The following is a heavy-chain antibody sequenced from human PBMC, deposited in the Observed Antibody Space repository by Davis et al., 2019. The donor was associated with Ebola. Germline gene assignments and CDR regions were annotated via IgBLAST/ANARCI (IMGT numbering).Heavy chain of an antibody. D-gene: IGHD1-14*01. Sequence: PSETLSLTCTVSGGSVSSGSYYWSWIRQPPGKGLEWIGYIYYSGSTNYNPSLKSRVTISVDTSKNQFSLKLSSVTAADTAVYYCARRVGGGAIRTPTDGVQYFDLWGRGTLVTVSS. V-gene: IGHV4-61*01. CDR1: GGSVSSGSYY. J-gene: IGHJ2*01. CDR2: IYYSGST. CDR3: ARRVGGGAIRTPTDGVQYFDL.